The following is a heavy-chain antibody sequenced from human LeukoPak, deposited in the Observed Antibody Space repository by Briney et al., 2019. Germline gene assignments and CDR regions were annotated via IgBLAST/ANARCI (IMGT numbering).Heavy chain of an antibody. D-gene: IGHD6-13*01. CDR3: VHRLSSTWGAVDTYGV. CDR2: IYWDDDK. V-gene: IGHV2-5*02. J-gene: IGHJ3*01. CDR1: GFSLSTTGVG. Sequence: SGPTLVKPTQTLTLTCTFSGFSLSTTGVGVGWIRQPPGKALECLAVIYWDDDKRYSPSLKSRLTITKDTSKSQVVLTMTNVDPVDTATYYCVHRLSSTWGAVDTYGVWGQGTVVTVSS.